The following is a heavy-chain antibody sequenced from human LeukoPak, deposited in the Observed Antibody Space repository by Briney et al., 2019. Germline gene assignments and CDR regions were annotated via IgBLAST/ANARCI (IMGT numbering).Heavy chain of an antibody. CDR3: ARDKGGYPSWFDP. J-gene: IGHJ5*02. V-gene: IGHV1-69*05. D-gene: IGHD3-22*01. CDR1: GGTFSSYA. Sequence: SVKVSCKASGGTFSSYAIGWVRQAPGQGLEWMGGIIPIFGTANYAQKFQGRVTITTDESTSTAYMELSSLRSEDTAVYYCARDKGGYPSWFDPWGQGTLVTVSS. CDR2: IIPIFGTA.